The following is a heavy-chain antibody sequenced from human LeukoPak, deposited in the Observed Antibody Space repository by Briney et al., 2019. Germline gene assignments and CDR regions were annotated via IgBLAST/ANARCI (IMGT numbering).Heavy chain of an antibody. CDR2: IYYSGST. D-gene: IGHD3-10*01. V-gene: IGHV4-59*01. CDR1: GGSISSYY. J-gene: IGHJ6*03. Sequence: SETLSLTCTVSGGSISSYYWSWIRQPPGKGLEWIGYIYYSGSTNYNPSLKSRVTISVDTSKNQFSLKLSSVTAADTAVYYCAREYRGYYGSGSPYYYYYYMDVWGKGTTATISS. CDR3: AREYRGYYGSGSPYYYYYYMDV.